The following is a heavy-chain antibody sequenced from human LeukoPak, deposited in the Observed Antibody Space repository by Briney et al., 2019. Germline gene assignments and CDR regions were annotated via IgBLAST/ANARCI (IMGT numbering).Heavy chain of an antibody. Sequence: GASVKVSCKASGGTFSSYAISWVRQAPGQGLEWMGRIIPILGIANYAQKFQGRVTITADKSTSTAYMELSSLRSEDTAVYYCAREGIAAAGWFDPWGQGTLVTVSS. CDR3: AREGIAAAGWFDP. J-gene: IGHJ5*02. CDR2: IIPILGIA. D-gene: IGHD6-13*01. V-gene: IGHV1-69*04. CDR1: GGTFSSYA.